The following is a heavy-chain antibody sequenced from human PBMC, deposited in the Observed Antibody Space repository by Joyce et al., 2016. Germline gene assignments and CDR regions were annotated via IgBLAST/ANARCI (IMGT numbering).Heavy chain of an antibody. CDR2: ISGDSTYI. Sequence: EVQLVESGGGLVEPGGSLRISCAASGFTFRTASMSWFRQAPGKGQEWVSAISGDSTYIFYADSVKGRFTVSRDNAKNSLYLQMNTLRAEDTAVFFCARGGLVYDYSMDVWGQGTTVTVSS. CDR3: ARGGLVYDYSMDV. D-gene: IGHD2-8*02. J-gene: IGHJ6*02. CDR1: GFTFRTAS. V-gene: IGHV3-21*02.